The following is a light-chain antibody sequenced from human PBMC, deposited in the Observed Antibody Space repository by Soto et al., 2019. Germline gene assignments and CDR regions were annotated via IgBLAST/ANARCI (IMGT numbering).Light chain of an antibody. Sequence: EIGLTQSQATRSLSPGERATSSGRASQRVGSYLAWFQQKPGQAPGLLIYDASHRATGIAARFSGSGSQTDFTLTISSLEPEDFAVYYCQQHSNWPPSITFGQGTRLEIK. V-gene: IGKV3-11*01. J-gene: IGKJ5*01. CDR1: QRVGSY. CDR3: QQHSNWPPSIT. CDR2: DAS.